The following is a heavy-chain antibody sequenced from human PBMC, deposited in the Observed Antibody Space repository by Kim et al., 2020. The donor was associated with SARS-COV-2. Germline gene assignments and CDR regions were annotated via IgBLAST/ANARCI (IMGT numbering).Heavy chain of an antibody. CDR1: GYTFTSYA. CDR2: INAGNGNT. D-gene: IGHD3-22*01. V-gene: IGHV1-3*01. J-gene: IGHJ5*02. CDR3: ARDRTAYYYDSSGQPTGWFDP. Sequence: ASVKVSCKASGYTFTSYAMHWVRQAPGQRLEWMGWINAGNGNTKYSQKFQGRVTITRDTSASTAYMELSSLRSEDTAVYYCARDRTAYYYDSSGQPTGWFDPWGQGTLVTVSS.